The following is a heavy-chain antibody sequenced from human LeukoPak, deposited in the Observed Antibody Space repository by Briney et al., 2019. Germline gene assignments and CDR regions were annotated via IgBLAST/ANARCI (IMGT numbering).Heavy chain of an antibody. CDR3: ARGRSNDFWSGLVLFAFDI. CDR1: GYTFTSYD. CDR2: MNPNSGNT. Sequence: ASVKVSCKASGYTFTSYDINWVRQATGQGLEWMGRMNPNSGNTGYAQKFQGRVTITRNTSISTAYMELSSLRSEDTAVYYCARGRSNDFWSGLVLFAFDIWGQGTMVTVSS. V-gene: IGHV1-8*03. D-gene: IGHD3-3*01. J-gene: IGHJ3*02.